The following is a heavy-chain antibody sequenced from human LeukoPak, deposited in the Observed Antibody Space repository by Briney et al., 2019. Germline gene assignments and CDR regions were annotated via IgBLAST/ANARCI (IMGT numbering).Heavy chain of an antibody. CDR1: GFTFDDYA. Sequence: GGSLRLSCAASGFTFDDYAMHWVRQAPGKGLEWVSLTSWNGASTYYADSVKGRFTISRDNSKNSLYLQMNSLRAEDTAFYYCAKDGVVAALGDNWFDPWGQGTLVTVSS. J-gene: IGHJ5*02. CDR3: AKDGVVAALGDNWFDP. CDR2: TSWNGAST. V-gene: IGHV3-43D*03. D-gene: IGHD2-15*01.